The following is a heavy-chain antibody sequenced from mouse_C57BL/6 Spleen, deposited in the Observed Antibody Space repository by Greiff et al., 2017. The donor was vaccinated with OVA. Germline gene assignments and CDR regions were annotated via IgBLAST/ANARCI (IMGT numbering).Heavy chain of an antibody. Sequence: DVMLVESGGGLVKPGGSLKLSCAASGFTFSDYGMHWVRQAPEKGLEWVAYISSGSSTIYYADTVKGRFTISRDNAKNTLFLQMTSLRSEDTAMYYCARSYYGYGDYWGQGTTLTVSS. CDR3: ARSYYGYGDY. CDR2: ISSGSSTI. V-gene: IGHV5-17*01. CDR1: GFTFSDYG. J-gene: IGHJ2*01. D-gene: IGHD2-9*01.